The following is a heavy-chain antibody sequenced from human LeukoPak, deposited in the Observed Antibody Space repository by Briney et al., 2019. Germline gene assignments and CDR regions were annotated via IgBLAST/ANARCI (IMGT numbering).Heavy chain of an antibody. CDR1: GFSFSGFW. J-gene: IGHJ3*01. CDR2: INSDGSEG. CDR3: ARSSYSSSSSV. V-gene: IGHV3-7*03. Sequence: GGSLRLSCAVSGFSFSGFWMSWSRQAPGKGLEWVASINSDGSEGYYADVVKGRFTISRDNAKNSLYLQINSLRAEDTAVYYCARSSYSSSSSVWGQGTMVTVSS. D-gene: IGHD6-6*01.